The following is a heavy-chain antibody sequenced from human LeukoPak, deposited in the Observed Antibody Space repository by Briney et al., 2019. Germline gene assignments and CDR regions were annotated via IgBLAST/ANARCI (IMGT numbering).Heavy chain of an antibody. D-gene: IGHD3-10*01. CDR3: ARVLSGELFHDCCGMDV. Sequence: GGSLRLSCAASGFTFSSYSMNWVRQAPGEGLEWVSSISSSSSYIYYADSVKGRFTISRDNGKNSLYLEMNSLKAEDTAVYYCARVLSGELFHDCCGMDVWGKGTTVTVSS. CDR2: ISSSSSYI. J-gene: IGHJ6*04. CDR1: GFTFSSYS. V-gene: IGHV3-21*01.